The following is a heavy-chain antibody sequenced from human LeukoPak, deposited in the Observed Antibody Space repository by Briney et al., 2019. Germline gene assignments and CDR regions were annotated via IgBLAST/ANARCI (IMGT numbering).Heavy chain of an antibody. D-gene: IGHD6-13*01. CDR3: ARGRGGQQLGDY. V-gene: IGHV5-51*01. CDR1: EYSFPNYC. J-gene: IGHJ4*02. Sequence: GESLKISCKHTEYSFPNYCIGWVRQMPGKGLEWMGIIYPDDSDTRYSSSFQGQVTISADKSIRTAYLQWSSLKASDTAMYYCARGRGGQQLGDYWGQGTLVTVSS. CDR2: IYPDDSDT.